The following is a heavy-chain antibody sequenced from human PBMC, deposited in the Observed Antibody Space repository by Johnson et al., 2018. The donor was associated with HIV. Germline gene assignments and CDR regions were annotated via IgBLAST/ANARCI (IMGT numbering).Heavy chain of an antibody. V-gene: IGHV3-11*04. CDR1: GFTLSDFY. CDR3: AKESKWESRTPHAFDM. D-gene: IGHD1-26*01. CDR2: ISASGSNI. Sequence: QVQLVESGGGLVKPGGSLRLSCAASGFTLSDFYMSWIRQAPGKGPEWLSYISASGSNIYYIDSVKGRFTVSRDNSKNTLYLQMKSLRPEDTAVYYCAKESKWESRTPHAFDMWGQGTMVTVSS. J-gene: IGHJ3*02.